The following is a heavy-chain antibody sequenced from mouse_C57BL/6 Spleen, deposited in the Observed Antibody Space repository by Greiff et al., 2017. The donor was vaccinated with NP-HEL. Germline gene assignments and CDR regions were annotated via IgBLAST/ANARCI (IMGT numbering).Heavy chain of an antibody. CDR2: INYDGSST. CDR1: GFTFSDYY. CDR3: ARVPYYGSSPYAMDY. D-gene: IGHD1-1*01. Sequence: EVKLVESEGGLVQPGSSMKLSCTASGFTFSDYYMAWVRQVPEKGLEWVANINYDGSSTYYLDSLKSRFIISRDNAKNILYLQMSSLTSEDTATYYCARVPYYGSSPYAMDYWGQGTSVTVSS. J-gene: IGHJ4*01. V-gene: IGHV5-16*01.